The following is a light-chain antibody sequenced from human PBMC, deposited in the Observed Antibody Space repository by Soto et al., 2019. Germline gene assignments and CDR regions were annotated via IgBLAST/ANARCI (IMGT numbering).Light chain of an antibody. J-gene: IGKJ2*01. CDR3: QQYNSYPYT. CDR1: QSISNW. Sequence: DIQMTHSPSTLSASVGDRVTITCRASQSISNWLAWYQQKPGKAPKLLLYKASTLQSGVPSRFSGSGSGTEFTLTISSLQPDDFATYYCQQYNSYPYTFGQGTKVDIK. CDR2: KAS. V-gene: IGKV1-5*03.